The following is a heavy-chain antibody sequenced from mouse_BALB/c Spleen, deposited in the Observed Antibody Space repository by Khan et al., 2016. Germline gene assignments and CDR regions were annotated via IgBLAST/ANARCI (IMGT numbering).Heavy chain of an antibody. CDR2: IWSGGST. Sequence: QVQLKQSGPGLVQPSQSLSITCTVSGFSLTSYGVHWVRQSPGKGLEWLGVIWSGGSTDYNAAFISRLSISKDNSKSQAFFKMNRQQADDRARYYWARSSGAGFAYWGQGTLVTVSA. CDR1: GFSLTSYG. D-gene: IGHD4-1*01. V-gene: IGHV2-4-1*01. CDR3: ARSSGAGFAY. J-gene: IGHJ3*01.